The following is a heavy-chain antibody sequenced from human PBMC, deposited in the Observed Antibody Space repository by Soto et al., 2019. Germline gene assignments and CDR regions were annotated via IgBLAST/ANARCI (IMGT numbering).Heavy chain of an antibody. J-gene: IGHJ6*02. CDR2: INPKSGGT. D-gene: IGHD1-7*01. CDR1: GDTFTANY. CDR3: AREERGLELPSIVYGMDV. V-gene: IGHV1-2*02. Sequence: ASVKVSCKASGDTFTANYIHWVRQAPGQGFEWMGWINPKSGGTKYPQKFQGRVTMTRDTSLSTVYMTLTRLTSDDTAVYYCAREERGLELPSIVYGMDVWGQGTTVTVSS.